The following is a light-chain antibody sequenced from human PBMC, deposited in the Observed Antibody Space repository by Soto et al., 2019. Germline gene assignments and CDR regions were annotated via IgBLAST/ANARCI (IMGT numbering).Light chain of an antibody. J-gene: IGLJ1*01. V-gene: IGLV1-44*01. Sequence: QSVLTQPPSASGTPGQRVTISCSGTSSNVGSNTVSWFQQFPGTAPKLLIYTNNQRPSGVPDRFSGSKSGTSASLALGGLQSEDEADYYCAAWDDSLNGYVFATGTKVT. CDR3: AAWDDSLNGYV. CDR1: SSNVGSNT. CDR2: TNN.